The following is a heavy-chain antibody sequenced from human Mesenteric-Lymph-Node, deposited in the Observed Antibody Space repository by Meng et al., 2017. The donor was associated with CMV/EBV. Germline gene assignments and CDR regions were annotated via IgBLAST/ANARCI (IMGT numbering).Heavy chain of an antibody. Sequence: GESLKISCAASGFIFNTYGMHWVRQAPGKGLEWVTYIRYDGSEKYYADSVRGRFIVSRDNSKNTLYLEMNGLRTEDTGLYYCAYYSSSGYYFDYWGLGTLVTVSS. CDR3: AYYSSSGYYFDY. V-gene: IGHV3-30*02. CDR2: IRYDGSEK. CDR1: GFIFNTYG. D-gene: IGHD3-22*01. J-gene: IGHJ4*02.